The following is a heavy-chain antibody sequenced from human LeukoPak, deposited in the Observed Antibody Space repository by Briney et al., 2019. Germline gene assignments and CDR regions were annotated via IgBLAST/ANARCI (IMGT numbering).Heavy chain of an antibody. CDR3: ARGGSTSCYTCESD. V-gene: IGHV1-69*05. Sequence: ASVKVSCKASGGTFSSYAISWVRQAPGLGLEWMGGIIPIFGTANYAQKFQGRVTITTDESTSTAYMELSSLRSEDTAVYYCARGGSTSCYTCESDWGQGTLVTVSS. D-gene: IGHD2-2*02. J-gene: IGHJ4*02. CDR1: GGTFSSYA. CDR2: IIPIFGTA.